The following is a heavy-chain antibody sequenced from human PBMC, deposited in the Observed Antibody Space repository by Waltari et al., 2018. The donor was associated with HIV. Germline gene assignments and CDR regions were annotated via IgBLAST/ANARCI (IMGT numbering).Heavy chain of an antibody. J-gene: IGHJ6*02. Sequence: QVQLQESGPGLVKPSETRSLTCTVSGGSISSYYWSWIRQPAGKGLEWIGRIYTSGSTNHNPALKRRVTMSEDTSKNQFSLKLSSVTAADTAVYYCARYLSQAYQQPYYYYGMDVWGQGTTVTVSS. CDR3: ARYLSQAYQQPYYYYGMDV. V-gene: IGHV4-4*07. CDR2: IYTSGST. D-gene: IGHD2-2*01. CDR1: GGSISSYY.